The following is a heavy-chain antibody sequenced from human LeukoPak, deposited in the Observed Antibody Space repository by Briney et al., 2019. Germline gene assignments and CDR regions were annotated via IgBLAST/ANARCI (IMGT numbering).Heavy chain of an antibody. CDR2: ISSSVSTI. Sequence: GGSLRLSCAASGFTFSTYEMSWVRQAPRKGLEWVSYISSSVSTIFYADSVMGRFTISRDNTKNSLYLQMNSLRAEDTAVYYCAIVLQIVATTVFDYWGQGTLVTVPS. CDR3: AIVLQIVATTVFDY. J-gene: IGHJ4*02. V-gene: IGHV3-48*03. CDR1: GFTFSTYE. D-gene: IGHD5-12*01.